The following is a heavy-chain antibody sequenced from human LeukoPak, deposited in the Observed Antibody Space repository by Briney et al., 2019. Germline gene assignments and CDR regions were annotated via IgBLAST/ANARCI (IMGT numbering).Heavy chain of an antibody. J-gene: IGHJ6*02. CDR3: ARAPKLVTVTTPPGYYYYYGMDV. D-gene: IGHD4-17*01. V-gene: IGHV4-39*01. CDR1: DASVSSSGFH. Sequence: PSETLSLTCTVSDASVSSSGFHWGWIRQPPGKGLEWIGTMSYTGPTYYNPSLQSRVIISLDTSTNQFSLRLSSVTAADTAVYYCARAPKLVTVTTPPGYYYYYGMDVWGQGTTVTVSS. CDR2: MSYTGPT.